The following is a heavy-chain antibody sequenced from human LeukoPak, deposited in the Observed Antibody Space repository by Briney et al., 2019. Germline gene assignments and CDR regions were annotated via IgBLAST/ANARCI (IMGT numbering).Heavy chain of an antibody. D-gene: IGHD7-27*01. CDR2: TYYRSKWYT. V-gene: IGHV6-1*01. Sequence: SQTLSLTCAISGDSASSNSAAWNWIRQSPSGGLEWLGRTYYRSKWYTNYAVSVKSRITINPDTSKNQFFLQLNSVTPDDTAVYYCARDPTGDLYFDLWGRGTLVTVSS. J-gene: IGHJ2*01. CDR3: ARDPTGDLYFDL. CDR1: GDSASSNSAA.